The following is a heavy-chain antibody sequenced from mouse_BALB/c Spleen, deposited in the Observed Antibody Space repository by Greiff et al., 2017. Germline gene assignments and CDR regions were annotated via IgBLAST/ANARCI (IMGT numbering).Heavy chain of an antibody. D-gene: IGHD2-1*01. CDR1: GFAFSSYD. CDR3: ARQNLLNYAMDY. V-gene: IGHV5-12-1*01. J-gene: IGHJ4*01. Sequence: DVKLVESGGGLVKPGGSLKLSCAASGFAFSSYDMSWVRQTPEKRLEWVAYISSGGGSTYYPDTVKGRFTISRDNAKNTLYLQMSSLKSEDTAMYYCARQNLLNYAMDYWGQGTSVTVSS. CDR2: ISSGGGST.